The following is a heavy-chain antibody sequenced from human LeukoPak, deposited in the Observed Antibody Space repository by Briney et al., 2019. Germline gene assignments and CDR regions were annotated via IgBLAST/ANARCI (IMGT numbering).Heavy chain of an antibody. CDR2: IYSGGST. CDR3: ARDRDFGGLDY. CDR1: GFTVSSNF. Sequence: GGSLRLSCAVSGFTVSSNFMSWVRQAPGKGLEWVSVIYSGGSTYYTDPVKGRFTISRDNSKNTLYLQMNSLRAEDTAVYYCARDRDFGGLDYWGQGTLITVSS. V-gene: IGHV3-53*01. J-gene: IGHJ4*02. D-gene: IGHD4-23*01.